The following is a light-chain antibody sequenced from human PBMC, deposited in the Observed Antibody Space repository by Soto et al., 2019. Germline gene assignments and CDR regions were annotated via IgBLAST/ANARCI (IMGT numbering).Light chain of an antibody. CDR1: QSVSNH. CDR3: HQRGNWHPYT. Sequence: EIVLTQSPATLSLSPGERATLFCRASQSVSNHLAWYQQKPGQAPRLLIYDASNRSTGIPARFSGRGSGTDFTLTISSLEPEDFAVYYFHQRGNWHPYTFGQGTKLEIK. CDR2: DAS. J-gene: IGKJ2*01. V-gene: IGKV3-11*01.